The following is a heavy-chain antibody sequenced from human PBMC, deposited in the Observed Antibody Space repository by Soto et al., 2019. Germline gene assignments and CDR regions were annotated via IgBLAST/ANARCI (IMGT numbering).Heavy chain of an antibody. J-gene: IGHJ4*02. CDR1: GYSFISYW. D-gene: IGHD2-2*02. CDR3: ARLGGWGHCSNTRGYTFDY. Sequence: PGESLKISCKGSGYSFISYWIGWVRQMPGKGLEWMGIIYPGDSDTRYSPSFQGQVTISADKSISTAYLQWSSLKASDTAMYYCARLGGWGHCSNTRGYTFDYWGQGTPVTVSS. CDR2: IYPGDSDT. V-gene: IGHV5-51*01.